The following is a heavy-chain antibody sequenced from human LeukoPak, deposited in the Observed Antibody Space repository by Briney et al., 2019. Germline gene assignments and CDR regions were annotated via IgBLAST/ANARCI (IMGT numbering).Heavy chain of an antibody. CDR1: GFTFSSYA. Sequence: GGPLRLSCAASGFTFSSYAMHWVREAPGKGLEWGAVISYDGSNKYYADSVKGRLTISRDNSKNTLSLQMNSLRAEDTAVYYCADIAAGGVDYWGQGTLVTVSS. V-gene: IGHV3-30-3*01. J-gene: IGHJ4*02. CDR2: ISYDGSNK. D-gene: IGHD6-13*01. CDR3: ADIAAGGVDY.